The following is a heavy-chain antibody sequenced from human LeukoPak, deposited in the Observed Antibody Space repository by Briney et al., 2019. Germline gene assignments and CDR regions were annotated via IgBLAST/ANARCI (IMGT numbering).Heavy chain of an antibody. J-gene: IGHJ4*02. V-gene: IGHV3-74*01. CDR2: INGDGSIT. D-gene: IGHD5-18*01. CDR1: GFTFSIYW. Sequence: PGGSLRLSCAGSGFTFSIYWMHWVRQVPGKGLVWVAHINGDGSITSHADSVKGRFTISRDNAKNTLYLQMNSLRVEDTAVYYCARVPTNNYGYGDWGQGSLVTVSS. CDR3: ARVPTNNYGYGD.